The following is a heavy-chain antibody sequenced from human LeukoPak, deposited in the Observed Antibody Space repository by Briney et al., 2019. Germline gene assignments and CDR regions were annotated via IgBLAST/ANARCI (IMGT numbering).Heavy chain of an antibody. J-gene: IGHJ5*02. V-gene: IGHV4-59*01. CDR1: GGSISSYY. CDR2: IYYSGST. CDR3: ARLDSGYDSWFDP. D-gene: IGHD5-12*01. Sequence: SETLSLTCTVSGGSISSYYWSWIRQPPGKGLEWIGYIYYSGSTNYNPSLKSRVTISVDTSKNQFSLKLSSVTAADTAVYYCARLDSGYDSWFDPWGQGTLVTVSS.